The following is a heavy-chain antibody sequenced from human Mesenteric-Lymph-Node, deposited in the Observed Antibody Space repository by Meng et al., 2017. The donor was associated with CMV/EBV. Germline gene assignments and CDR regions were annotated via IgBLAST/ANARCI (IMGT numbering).Heavy chain of an antibody. CDR2: IWYDGSNK. Sequence: LKISCAASGFTFSSYGMHWVRQAPGKGLEWVAVIWYDGSNKYYADSVKGRFTISRDNSKNTLYLQMNSLRAEDTAVYYCAKDRVPAAIGFYYYGMDVWGQGTTVTVSS. J-gene: IGHJ6*02. V-gene: IGHV3-33*06. CDR3: AKDRVPAAIGFYYYGMDV. CDR1: GFTFSSYG. D-gene: IGHD2-2*01.